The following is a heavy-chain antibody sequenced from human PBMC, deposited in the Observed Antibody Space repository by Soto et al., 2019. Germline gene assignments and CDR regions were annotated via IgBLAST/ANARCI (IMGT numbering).Heavy chain of an antibody. J-gene: IGHJ4*02. Sequence: PSETLSLTCTVSGGSISSYYWSWIRQPPGKXLXWXXXIXYXGXTXXXXSLKSRVTISVDTSKNQFSLKLSSVTAADTAVYYCSIRSGWSEDYWGQGTLVTVSS. CDR1: GGSISSYY. D-gene: IGHD6-19*01. CDR2: IXYXGXT. V-gene: IGHV4-59*01. CDR3: SIRSGWSEDY.